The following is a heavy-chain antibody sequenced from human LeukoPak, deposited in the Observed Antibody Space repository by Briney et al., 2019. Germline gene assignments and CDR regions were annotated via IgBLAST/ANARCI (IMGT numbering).Heavy chain of an antibody. V-gene: IGHV1-2*02. CDR2: INPNSGGT. J-gene: IGHJ6*02. CDR3: ARDEVKLLYPYYYYGMDV. Sequence: GASVKVSFKASGYTFTGYYMHWVRQAPGQGLEGVGLINPNSGGTNYAQKFQGGVTMTRDTSISTAYMELSRLRSDDTAVYYCARDEVKLLYPYYYYGMDVWGQGTTVTVSS. D-gene: IGHD2-2*02. CDR1: GYTFTGYY.